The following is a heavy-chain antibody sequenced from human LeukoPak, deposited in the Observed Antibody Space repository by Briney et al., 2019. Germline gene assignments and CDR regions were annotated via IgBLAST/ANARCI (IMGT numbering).Heavy chain of an antibody. D-gene: IGHD3-10*01. Sequence: GGSLRLSCAASGFTFSRYWMSWVRQAPGKGLEWVASIKQDGSEKYYVDSVKGRFTISRDNAKNSLYLQMNSLRAEDTAVYYCASLYGSGSYSSDWFDPWGQGTLVTVSS. CDR3: ASLYGSGSYSSDWFDP. CDR1: GFTFSRYW. V-gene: IGHV3-7*01. J-gene: IGHJ5*02. CDR2: IKQDGSEK.